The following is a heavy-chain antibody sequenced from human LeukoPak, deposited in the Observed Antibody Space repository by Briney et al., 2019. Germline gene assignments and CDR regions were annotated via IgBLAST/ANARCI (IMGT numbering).Heavy chain of an antibody. CDR2: ISGDGGGT. CDR3: ARGRAFSLEDRGY. Sequence: GGSLRLSCAASGFTFSNYAMNWVRQAPGKGLEWVSAISGDGGGTYCADSVKGRFTISRDNSKNTLYLQMNSLRAEDTAVYYCARGRAFSLEDRGYWGQGTLVTVSS. D-gene: IGHD3-3*02. V-gene: IGHV3-23*01. CDR1: GFTFSNYA. J-gene: IGHJ4*02.